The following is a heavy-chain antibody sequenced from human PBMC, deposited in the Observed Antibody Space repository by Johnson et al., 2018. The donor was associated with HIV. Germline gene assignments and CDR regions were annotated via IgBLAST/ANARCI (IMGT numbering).Heavy chain of an antibody. CDR2: INCYGAIT. J-gene: IGHJ3*02. CDR3: GRLDSGTLGFDI. CDR1: GFTFDDYG. V-gene: IGHV3-20*04. Sequence: VQLVESGGGVVRPGGSLRLSCAASGFTFDDYGMSWVRQAPGKVLDWVSRINCYGAITSHVDYVKGRYPISRDNTKNSLYLQMNNLRAEATSCDYCGRLDSGTLGFDIWGQGTMVTVSS. D-gene: IGHD1-26*01.